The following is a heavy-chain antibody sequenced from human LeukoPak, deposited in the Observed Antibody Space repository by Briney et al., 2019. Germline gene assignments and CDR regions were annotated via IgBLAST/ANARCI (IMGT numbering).Heavy chain of an antibody. J-gene: IGHJ2*01. CDR2: SNPNSGGT. CDR3: ASDRTVAVGWYFDL. Sequence: ASVKVSGKASGYTFTGYYMHWVRQAPGQGLEWMGWSNPNSGGTNYAQKFQVRVTVTRDTSISTTHMELSRLRSDDTAVFYCASDRTVAVGWYFDLWGRGTLVTVSS. D-gene: IGHD6-19*01. V-gene: IGHV1-2*02. CDR1: GYTFTGYY.